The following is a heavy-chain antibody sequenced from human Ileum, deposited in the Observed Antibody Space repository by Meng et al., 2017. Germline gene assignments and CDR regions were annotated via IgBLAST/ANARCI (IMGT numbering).Heavy chain of an antibody. CDR3: AKANGGPNCLYFFDC. D-gene: IGHD4/OR15-4a*01. Sequence: GESLKISCAGSGFTFSDHAMTWVRQAPGKGLEWVSSIRGSSTNIYYADSVKGRFTISRDNTKNTLYLQMNSLRAEDTAMYYCAKANGGPNCLYFFDCWGQGTLVTVSS. CDR1: GFTFSDHA. J-gene: IGHJ4*02. CDR2: IRGSSTNI. V-gene: IGHV3-23*01.